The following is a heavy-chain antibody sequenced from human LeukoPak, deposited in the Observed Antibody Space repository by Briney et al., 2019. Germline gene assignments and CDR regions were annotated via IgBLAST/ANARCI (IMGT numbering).Heavy chain of an antibody. CDR1: GFTFSSYA. V-gene: IGHV3-15*01. D-gene: IGHD6-13*01. CDR3: NQLYSSSPRL. Sequence: GGSLRLSCAASGFTFSSYAMSWVRQAPGKGLEWVGRIKSKTDGGTTDYAAPVKGRFTISRDDSKNTLYLQMNSLKTEDTAVYYCNQLYSSSPRLWGQGTLVTVSS. J-gene: IGHJ4*02. CDR2: IKSKTDGGTT.